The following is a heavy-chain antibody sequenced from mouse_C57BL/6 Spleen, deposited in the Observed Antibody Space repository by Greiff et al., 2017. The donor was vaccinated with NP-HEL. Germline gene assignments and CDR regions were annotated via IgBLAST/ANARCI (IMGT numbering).Heavy chain of an antibody. J-gene: IGHJ3*01. CDR3: ARSGLLSY. CDR2: INPSTGGT. CDR1: GYSFTGYY. V-gene: IGHV1-42*01. Sequence: VQLQQSGPELVKPGASVKISCKASGYSFTGYYMNWVKQSPEKSLEWIGEINPSTGGTTYNQKFKAKATLTVDKSSSTAYMQLKSLTSEDSAVYYCARSGLLSYWGQGTLVTVSA.